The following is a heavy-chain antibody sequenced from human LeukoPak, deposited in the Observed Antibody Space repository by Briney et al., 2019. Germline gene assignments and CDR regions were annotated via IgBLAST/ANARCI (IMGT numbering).Heavy chain of an antibody. Sequence: GGSLRLSCAASGFTFSSYWMHWVRQAPGKGLVWVSRLDSDGSGTYYADSVQGRFTISRDNAKNTLYLQMNSLRAEDTAVYYCARAYRFGTNNYYYGMDVWGQGTTVTVSS. CDR2: LDSDGSGT. CDR3: ARAYRFGTNNYYYGMDV. D-gene: IGHD5-18*01. V-gene: IGHV3-74*01. CDR1: GFTFSSYW. J-gene: IGHJ6*02.